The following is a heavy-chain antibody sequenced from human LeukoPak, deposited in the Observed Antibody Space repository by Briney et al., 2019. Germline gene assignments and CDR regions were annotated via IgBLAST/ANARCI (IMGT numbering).Heavy chain of an antibody. D-gene: IGHD2/OR15-2a*01. CDR1: GGSVSSGGYY. Sequence: PSETLSLTCTVSGGSVSSGGYYWSWIRQPPGKGLEWIGYFYYGGSSNYNSSLKSRVTMSVDTSRSRFSLKLRSVTAADTAVYYCAKIWDASKYRSYWYFDVWGRGTPVTVSS. CDR2: FYYGGSS. J-gene: IGHJ2*01. V-gene: IGHV4-61*08. CDR3: AKIWDASKYRSYWYFDV.